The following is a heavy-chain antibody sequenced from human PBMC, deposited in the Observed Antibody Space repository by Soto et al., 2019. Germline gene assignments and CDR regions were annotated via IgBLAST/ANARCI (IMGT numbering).Heavy chain of an antibody. V-gene: IGHV1-46*01. Sequence: APVKASCKASGHTFTSYYMHWVRQAPGQGLEWMGIINPSGGSTSYAQKFQGRVTMTRDTSTSTVYMELSSLRGEDTAVYYCATAICGGVCYPIWYYGLDVWGPGTTVTVSS. D-gene: IGHD2-21*02. CDR3: ATAICGGVCYPIWYYGLDV. J-gene: IGHJ6*02. CDR1: GHTFTSYY. CDR2: INPSGGST.